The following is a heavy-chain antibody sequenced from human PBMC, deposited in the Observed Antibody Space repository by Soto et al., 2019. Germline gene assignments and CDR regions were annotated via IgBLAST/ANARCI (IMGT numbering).Heavy chain of an antibody. CDR3: ARDFYGRDAFDI. V-gene: IGHV4-31*03. D-gene: IGHD3-10*01. Sequence: SETLSLTCTVSGGSISSGGYYWSWIRQHPGKGLEWIGYIYYSGSTYYNPSLKSRVTISVDTSKNQFSLKLSSVTAADTAVYYCARDFYGRDAFDIWGQGTMATVSS. J-gene: IGHJ3*02. CDR2: IYYSGST. CDR1: GGSISSGGYY.